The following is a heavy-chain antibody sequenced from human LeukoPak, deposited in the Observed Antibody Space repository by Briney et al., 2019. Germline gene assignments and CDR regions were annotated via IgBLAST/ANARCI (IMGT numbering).Heavy chain of an antibody. V-gene: IGHV4-30-2*01. CDR1: GGSISSGGYY. D-gene: IGHD1-1*01. CDR2: IYHSGST. Sequence: SETLSLTCTVSGGSISSGGYYWSWIRQPPGKGLEWIGYIYHSGSTYYNPSLKSRVTISVDRSKNQFSLKLSSVTAADTAVYYCARDRLEPGIWDYWGQGTLVTVSS. CDR3: ARDRLEPGIWDY. J-gene: IGHJ4*02.